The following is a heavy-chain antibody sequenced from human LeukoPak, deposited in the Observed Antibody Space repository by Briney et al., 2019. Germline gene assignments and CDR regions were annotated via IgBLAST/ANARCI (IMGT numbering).Heavy chain of an antibody. D-gene: IGHD3-3*01. Sequence: GSLRLSCAASGFTFSSYSMNWIRQPPGKGLEWIGEINHSGSTNYNPSLKSRVTISVDTSKNQFSLKLSSVTAADTAVYYCARVSPRGRFLEWLLYDYFDYWGQGTLVTVSS. CDR3: ARVSPRGRFLEWLLYDYFDY. J-gene: IGHJ4*02. CDR2: INHSGST. CDR1: GFTFSSYS. V-gene: IGHV4-34*01.